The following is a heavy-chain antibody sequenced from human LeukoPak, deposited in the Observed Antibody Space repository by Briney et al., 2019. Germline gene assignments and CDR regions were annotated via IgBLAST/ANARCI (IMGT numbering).Heavy chain of an antibody. CDR1: GNTLTELS. J-gene: IGHJ6*03. V-gene: IGHV1-24*01. Sequence: ASVKVSCKASGNTLTELSMHWVRQAPGKGLEWMGGFDPEDGETIYAQKFQGRVTMTEDTSTDTAYMELSSLRSEDTAVYYCATRAYSNYVRGYYYYMDVWGKGTTVTVSS. CDR3: ATRAYSNYVRGYYYYMDV. CDR2: FDPEDGET. D-gene: IGHD4-11*01.